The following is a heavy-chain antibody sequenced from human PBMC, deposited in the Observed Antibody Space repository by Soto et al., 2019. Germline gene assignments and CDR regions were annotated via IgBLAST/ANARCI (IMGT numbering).Heavy chain of an antibody. CDR1: CASYRRYA. D-gene: IGHD6-13*01. Sequence: LSCMPSCASYRRYAISWVRQAPGQGLEWMGGIIPIFGTANYAQKFQGRVTITADESTSTAYMELRSXRXEXXAXXXCARTPHGWWQQLVYRNWGHVSLVAVSS. V-gene: IGHV1-69*01. J-gene: IGHJ1*01. CDR3: ARTPHGWWQQLVYRN. CDR2: IIPIFGTA.